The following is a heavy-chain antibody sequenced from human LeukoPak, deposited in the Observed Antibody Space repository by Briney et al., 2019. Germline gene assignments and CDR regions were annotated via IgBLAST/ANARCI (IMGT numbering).Heavy chain of an antibody. CDR1: GGSITSLY. J-gene: IGHJ4*02. CDR2: VHHSGST. CDR3: ARGYYDNSGYSNPFDY. Sequence: PSETLSLTCTVSGGSITSLYWSWLRQSPGKGLEWIGYVHHSGSTNYNPSLKSRVTISIDTSKNQFSLKLSPVTAADTAVYYCARGYYDNSGYSNPFDYWGQGTQVTVSS. D-gene: IGHD3-22*01. V-gene: IGHV4-59*11.